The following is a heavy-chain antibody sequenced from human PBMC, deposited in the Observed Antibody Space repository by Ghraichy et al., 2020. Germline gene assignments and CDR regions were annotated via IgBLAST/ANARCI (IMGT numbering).Heavy chain of an antibody. J-gene: IGHJ5*02. CDR3: TTDGKYSSSAEFWFDP. D-gene: IGHD6-6*01. CDR2: IKSKTDGGTT. V-gene: IGHV3-15*01. CDR1: GFTFINAW. Sequence: GGSLRLSCAVSGFTFINAWMTWVRQAPGKGLEWVGRIKSKTDGGTTDYAAPVKGRFIISRDDSKNTMYLQMNSLKTEDTAVYYCTTDGKYSSSAEFWFDPWGQGTLVTVSS.